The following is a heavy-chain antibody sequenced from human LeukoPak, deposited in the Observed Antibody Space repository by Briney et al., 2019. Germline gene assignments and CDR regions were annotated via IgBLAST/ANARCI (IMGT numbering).Heavy chain of an antibody. CDR2: IRYDGSNK. V-gene: IGHV3-30*02. Sequence: GGSLRLSCAASGFTFSSYGMHWVRQAPGKGLEWVAFIRYDGSNKYYADSVKGRFTISRDNSKNTLYLQMNSLRAEDTAVYYCARDRDHFGDYYGSGSYYPDYWGQGTLVTVSS. D-gene: IGHD3-10*01. J-gene: IGHJ4*02. CDR1: GFTFSSYG. CDR3: ARDRDHFGDYYGSGSYYPDY.